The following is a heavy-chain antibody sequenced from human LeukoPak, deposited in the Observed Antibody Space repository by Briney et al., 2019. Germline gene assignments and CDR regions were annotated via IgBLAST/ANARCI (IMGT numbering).Heavy chain of an antibody. CDR2: IYYSGST. CDR1: GGSISSSSYY. D-gene: IGHD2-2*01. J-gene: IGHJ6*03. V-gene: IGHV4-39*01. Sequence: SETLSLTCTVSGGSISSSSYYWGWIRQPPGKGLEWIGSIYYSGSTYYTPSLKSRVTISVHTSKNQFPLKLSSVTAADTAVYYCARPILGYCSSTSCYQNYYYYMDVWGKGTTVTVSS. CDR3: ARPILGYCSSTSCYQNYYYYMDV.